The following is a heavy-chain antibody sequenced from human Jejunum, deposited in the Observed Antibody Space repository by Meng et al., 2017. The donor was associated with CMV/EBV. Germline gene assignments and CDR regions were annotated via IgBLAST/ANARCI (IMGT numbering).Heavy chain of an antibody. CDR3: TTVGHYYDRSGSYNYYFDY. J-gene: IGHJ4*02. Sequence: AWMNWVRQAPGKGLEWVGRIKTKTDGGTTDFAAPVKGRFTISRDDSKDTLYLQMNSLKTEDTAAYYCTTVGHYYDRSGSYNYYFDYWGQGTLVTVSS. V-gene: IGHV3-15*01. D-gene: IGHD3-22*01. CDR2: IKTKTDGGTT. CDR1: AW.